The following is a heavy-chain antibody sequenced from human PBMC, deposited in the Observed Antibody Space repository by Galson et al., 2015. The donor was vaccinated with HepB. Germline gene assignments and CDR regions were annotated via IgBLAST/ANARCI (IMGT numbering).Heavy chain of an antibody. CDR2: IIPILGIA. Sequence: SVKVSCKASGGTFSRYAISWVRQAPGQGLEWMGRIIPILGIANYAQKFQGRVTITADKSTSTAYMELSSLRSEDTAVYYCARGQVVATIGPGAYGMDVWGQGTTVTVSS. CDR3: ARGQVVATIGPGAYGMDV. CDR1: GGTFSRYA. V-gene: IGHV1-69*04. D-gene: IGHD5-12*01. J-gene: IGHJ6*02.